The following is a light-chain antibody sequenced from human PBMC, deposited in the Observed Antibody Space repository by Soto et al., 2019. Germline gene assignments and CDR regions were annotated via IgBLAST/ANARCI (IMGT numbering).Light chain of an antibody. J-gene: IGKJ2*01. CDR1: QGISSY. V-gene: IGKV1-9*01. CDR2: AAS. CDR3: QQTHSVPYT. Sequence: DIQLTQSPSFLSASVGDRVTITCRASQGISSYLAWYQQKPGKAPKLLIYAASTLQSGVPSRFSGSGSGTEFTLTISSLQPEDFATYYCQQTHSVPYTFGQGTRLEI.